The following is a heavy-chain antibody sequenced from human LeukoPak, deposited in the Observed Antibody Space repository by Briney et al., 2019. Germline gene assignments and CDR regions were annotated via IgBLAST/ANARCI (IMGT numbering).Heavy chain of an antibody. D-gene: IGHD6-13*01. J-gene: IGHJ4*02. V-gene: IGHV3-64*01. Sequence: PGGSLRLSCAASGFTFSSYAMHWVRQAPGKGLEYVSAISSNGGSTYCANSVKGRFTISRDNSKNTLYLQMGSLRAEDMAVYYCARESYSLTPFFDYWGQGTLVTVSS. CDR1: GFTFSSYA. CDR3: ARESYSLTPFFDY. CDR2: ISSNGGST.